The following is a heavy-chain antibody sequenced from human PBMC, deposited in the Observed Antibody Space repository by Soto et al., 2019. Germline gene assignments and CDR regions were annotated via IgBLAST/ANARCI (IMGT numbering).Heavy chain of an antibody. CDR3: AYSTGWYRYDI. V-gene: IGHV4-4*02. Sequence: SETLSLTCAVSGDSISSSLWWTWVRQPPGKGLEWIGDIFHSGDTNYNPSLKSRVFISIDKSQNQFSLKLSSVTAADTAVYYCAYSTGWYRYDIWGQWTLVTVSS. D-gene: IGHD6-19*01. J-gene: IGHJ3*02. CDR2: IFHSGDT. CDR1: GDSISSSLW.